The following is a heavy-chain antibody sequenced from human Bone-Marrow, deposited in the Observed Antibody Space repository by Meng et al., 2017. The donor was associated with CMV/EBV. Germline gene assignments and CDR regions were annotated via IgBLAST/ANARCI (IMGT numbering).Heavy chain of an antibody. Sequence: ASVKVSCKASGYTFTSYDINWVRQATGQGLEWMGWMNPNSGNTGYAQKFQGRVTMTEDTSTDTAYMELSSLRSGDTAVYYCATERYCSSTRCVGWFDPWGQGTLVTVSS. CDR1: GYTFTSYD. D-gene: IGHD2-2*01. V-gene: IGHV1-8*01. J-gene: IGHJ5*02. CDR2: MNPNSGNT. CDR3: ATERYCSSTRCVGWFDP.